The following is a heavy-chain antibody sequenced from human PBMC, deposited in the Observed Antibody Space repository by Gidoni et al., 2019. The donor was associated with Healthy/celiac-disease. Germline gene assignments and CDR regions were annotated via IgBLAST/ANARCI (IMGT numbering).Heavy chain of an antibody. J-gene: IGHJ4*02. V-gene: IGHV3-9*01. Sequence: EVQLVESGGGLVQPGRSLSLSCAASGFPFDDYAMHWVRQAPGKGLEWVSGISWNSGSIGYADSVKGRFTISRDNAKNSLYLQMNSLRAEDTALYYCAKGRYSSSWLFDYWGQGTLVTVSS. CDR2: ISWNSGSI. CDR3: AKGRYSSSWLFDY. D-gene: IGHD6-13*01. CDR1: GFPFDDYA.